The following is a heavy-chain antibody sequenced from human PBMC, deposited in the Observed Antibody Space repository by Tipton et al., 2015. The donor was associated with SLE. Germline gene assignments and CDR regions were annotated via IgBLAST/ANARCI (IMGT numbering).Heavy chain of an antibody. CDR2: IYYSGST. CDR3: ARVRGSASSWYFDL. J-gene: IGHJ2*01. Sequence: TLSLTCTVSGGSVSSGSCSWSWIRQPPGKGLEWIAYIYYSGSTNYNPSLKSRVTISIDKSKNRFSLKLNSVTAADTAVYYCARVRGSASSWYFDLWGRGTVVTVSS. D-gene: IGHD6-6*01. CDR1: GGSVSSGSCS. V-gene: IGHV4-61*03.